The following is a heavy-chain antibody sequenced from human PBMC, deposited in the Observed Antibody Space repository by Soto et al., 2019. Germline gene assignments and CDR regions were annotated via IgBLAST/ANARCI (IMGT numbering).Heavy chain of an antibody. D-gene: IGHD2-15*01. CDR1: GGSINSGGYH. CDR3: ARVCSGGSCYAHFDS. CDR2: IYYRGST. V-gene: IGHV4-31*03. Sequence: SETLSLTCTVSGGSINSGGYHWSWIRQHPGKGREWIGYIYYRGSTYYNPSLKSRVSISVHTSKNQFSLKLNSVTAADTAVYYCARVCSGGSCYAHFDSWGQGTLVTVSS. J-gene: IGHJ4*02.